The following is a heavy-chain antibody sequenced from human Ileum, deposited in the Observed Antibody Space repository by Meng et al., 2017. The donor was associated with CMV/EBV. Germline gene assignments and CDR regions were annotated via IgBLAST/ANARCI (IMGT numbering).Heavy chain of an antibody. Sequence: GSLRLSCTVSGASISSSCHYWGWIRQPPGKGLEWIGSMYYSGSTYYNPSFKSRVTISVDTSKNQFSLKLSSVTAADTAVYYCTSSATSSAMWGMDVWGQGTTVTVSS. J-gene: IGHJ6*02. V-gene: IGHV4-39*07. CDR3: TSSATSSAMWGMDV. CDR2: MYYSGST. D-gene: IGHD2-2*01. CDR1: GASISSSCHY.